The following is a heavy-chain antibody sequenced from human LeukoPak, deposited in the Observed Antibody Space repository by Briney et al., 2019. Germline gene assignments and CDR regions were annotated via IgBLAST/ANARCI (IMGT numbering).Heavy chain of an antibody. CDR1: GFTFSSYA. Sequence: PGGSLRLSCAASGFTFSSYAMSWVRQAPGKGLEWVSGISGSGGSTYYADSVKGRFTISRDNSKKTLYLQMNSLTAKDTAVYYCAKDSCSGGSCYEDYWGQGTLVTVSP. J-gene: IGHJ4*02. CDR3: AKDSCSGGSCYEDY. CDR2: ISGSGGST. D-gene: IGHD2-15*01. V-gene: IGHV3-23*01.